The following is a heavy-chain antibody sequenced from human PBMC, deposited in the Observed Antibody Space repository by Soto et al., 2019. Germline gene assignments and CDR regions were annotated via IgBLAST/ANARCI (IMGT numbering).Heavy chain of an antibody. J-gene: IGHJ4*02. CDR2: IYFNENT. CDR1: GGSIPSGGYY. Sequence: TLSLTCSVSGGSIPSGGYYWSWVRQRPGKGLEWIGYIYFNENTYYNPSLKTRVTISVGTSKSQFSLKLNSVTAADSAVYYCARQITMVRGIDFCGQGISVT. D-gene: IGHD3-10*01. CDR3: ARQITMVRGIDF. V-gene: IGHV4-31*03.